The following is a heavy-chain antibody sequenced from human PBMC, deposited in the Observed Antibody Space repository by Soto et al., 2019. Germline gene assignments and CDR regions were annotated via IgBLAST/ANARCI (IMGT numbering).Heavy chain of an antibody. CDR1: GYTFTSYG. J-gene: IGHJ3*02. CDR3: ARDNFGYGSSWYPGAFDI. Sequence: QVQLVQSGAEVKKPGASVKVSCKASGYTFTSYGISWVRQAPGQGLEWMGWISAYNGNTNYAQKLQGRVTMTTDTSTSTAYMELRSLRSDDTAVYYCARDNFGYGSSWYPGAFDIWGQGTMVTVSS. CDR2: ISAYNGNT. V-gene: IGHV1-18*01. D-gene: IGHD6-13*01.